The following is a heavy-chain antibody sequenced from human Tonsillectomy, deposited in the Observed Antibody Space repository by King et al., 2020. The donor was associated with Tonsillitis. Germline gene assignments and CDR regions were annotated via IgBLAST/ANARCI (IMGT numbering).Heavy chain of an antibody. V-gene: IGHV4-39*01. CDR3: ARLYSDTLYFDY. CDR1: GGSISSSIYY. D-gene: IGHD2-15*01. Sequence: LQLQESGPGLVKPSETLSLTCTVSGGSISSSIYYWGWIRQPPGKGLEWIGSIYYSVSTYYNPSLKSRVTISVDTSKNQFSLKLSSVTAADTAVYYCARLYSDTLYFDYWGQGTVVTVSS. CDR2: IYYSVST. J-gene: IGHJ4*02.